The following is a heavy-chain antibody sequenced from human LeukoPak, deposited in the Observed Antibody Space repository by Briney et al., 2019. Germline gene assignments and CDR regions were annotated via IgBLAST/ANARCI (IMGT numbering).Heavy chain of an antibody. Sequence: PGGSLRLSCTVSGFTISGYTMHWVRQAPGKGLEWVSSISSSGLYIYFADSLKGRFTISRDNAKNSLYLQVNSLRAEDTAVYYCAREFEPDYFDYCGQGTLVTVSA. CDR1: GFTISGYT. D-gene: IGHD1-14*01. V-gene: IGHV3-21*01. CDR3: AREFEPDYFDY. J-gene: IGHJ4*02. CDR2: ISSSGLYI.